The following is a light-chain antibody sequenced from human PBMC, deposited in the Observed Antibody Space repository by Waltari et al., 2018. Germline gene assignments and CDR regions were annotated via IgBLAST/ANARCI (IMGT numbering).Light chain of an antibody. J-gene: IGLJ1*01. CDR3: SAWDDRLNGYV. V-gene: IGLV1-44*01. Sequence: QSVLTQPPSASGTPGQRVTISCSGGISNIGDNTVNWYQQVPGTAPKLLIYSHNRRPSVVPHRVAGSISGTSASLAISGLQAEDEADYYCSAWDDRLNGYVFGTGTKVTVL. CDR1: ISNIGDNT. CDR2: SHN.